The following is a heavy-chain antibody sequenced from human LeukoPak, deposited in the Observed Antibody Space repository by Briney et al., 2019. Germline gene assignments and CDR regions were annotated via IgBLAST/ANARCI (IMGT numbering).Heavy chain of an antibody. CDR3: ARVPYSSSWYGFDY. Sequence: ASVNVSCKASGYTFTGYYMHWVRQAPGQGLEWMGRINPNSGGTNYAQKFQGRVTMTRDTSISTAYMELSRLRSDDTAVYYCARVPYSSSWYGFDYWGQGTLVTVSS. CDR2: INPNSGGT. V-gene: IGHV1-2*06. J-gene: IGHJ4*02. CDR1: GYTFTGYY. D-gene: IGHD6-13*01.